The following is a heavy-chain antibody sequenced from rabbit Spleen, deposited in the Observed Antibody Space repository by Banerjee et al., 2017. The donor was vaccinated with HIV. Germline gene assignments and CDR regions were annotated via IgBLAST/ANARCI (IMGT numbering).Heavy chain of an antibody. Sequence: QEQLVESGGGLVQPGGSLKLSCKASGFDFSGYGVSWVRQASGKGLEWIGYIDPVFGITYYASWVNGRFTISSHNAQNTLYLQLNSLTVADTATYFCVRDQAHMLDLWGPGTLVTVS. CDR3: VRDQAHMLDL. V-gene: IGHV1S47*01. J-gene: IGHJ4*01. D-gene: IGHD6-1*01. CDR1: GFDFSGYG. CDR2: IDPVFGIT.